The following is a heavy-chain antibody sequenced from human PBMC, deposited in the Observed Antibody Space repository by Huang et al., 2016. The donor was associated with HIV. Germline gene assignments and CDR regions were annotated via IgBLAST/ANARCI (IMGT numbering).Heavy chain of an antibody. D-gene: IGHD3-22*01. CDR1: GGSFSGHY. J-gene: IGHJ3*02. V-gene: IGHV4-34*02. CDR3: ARMFKYDSGGYWGNDAFDI. CDR2: ISDSGST. Sequence: QVQLQQWGAELLKPSETLSLTCAVSGGSFSGHYWTWIRQPPGRGREWIGEISDSGSTPYNPSLKSRVTISGDTSQSQFSLKLNAVTAADTAIYYCARMFKYDSGGYWGNDAFDIWGQGTMVTVSS.